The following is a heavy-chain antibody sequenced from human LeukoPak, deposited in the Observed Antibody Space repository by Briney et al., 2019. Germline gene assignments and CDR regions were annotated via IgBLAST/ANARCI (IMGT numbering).Heavy chain of an antibody. CDR1: GGSISSGDYY. Sequence: SETLSLTCAVSGGSISSGDYYWSWIRQPPGKGLEWIGYVYYGGSTYYNPSLKSRVTISVDTSKNQFSLKLSSVTAADTAVYYCARDYYGSGSPNWFDPWGQGTLVTVSS. D-gene: IGHD3-10*01. CDR3: ARDYYGSGSPNWFDP. V-gene: IGHV4-30-4*01. CDR2: VYYGGST. J-gene: IGHJ5*02.